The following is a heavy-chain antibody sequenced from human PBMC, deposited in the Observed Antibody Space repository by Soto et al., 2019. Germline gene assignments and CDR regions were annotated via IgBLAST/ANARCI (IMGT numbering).Heavy chain of an antibody. Sequence: GGSLRLSCAASGFTVSSNYMSWVRQAPGKGLEWVSVIYSGGSTYYADSVKGRFTISRDNSKNTLYLQMNSLRAEDTAVYYCARGRAAAGTYYYYGMDVWGQGTTVTVSS. CDR2: IYSGGST. CDR3: ARGRAAAGTYYYYGMDV. D-gene: IGHD6-13*01. J-gene: IGHJ6*02. CDR1: GFTVSSNY. V-gene: IGHV3-66*01.